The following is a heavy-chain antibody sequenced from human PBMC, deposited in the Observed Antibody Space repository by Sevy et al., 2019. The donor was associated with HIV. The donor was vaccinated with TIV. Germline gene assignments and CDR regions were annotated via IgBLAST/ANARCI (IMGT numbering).Heavy chain of an antibody. CDR3: AREPYFFDKSGYYWDY. D-gene: IGHD3-22*01. CDR1: GVSVTTDTYY. Sequence: SETLSLTCAVSGVSVTTDTYYWSWIRQPPGKGLEWIGYVYHTGSTNYGPSFKSRVTISIDTSKNQFSLRLFSVAAADTAMYYCAREPYFFDKSGYYWDYWGQGILVTVSS. CDR2: VYHTGST. J-gene: IGHJ4*02. V-gene: IGHV4-61*01.